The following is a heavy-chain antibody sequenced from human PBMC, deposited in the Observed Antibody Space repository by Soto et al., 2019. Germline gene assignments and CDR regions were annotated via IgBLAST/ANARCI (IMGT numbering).Heavy chain of an antibody. CDR1: GGSISSSSYY. J-gene: IGHJ4*02. CDR3: ARLWGYSYGYDY. D-gene: IGHD5-18*01. Sequence: PSETLSLTCTVSGGSISSSSYYWGWIRQPPGKGLEWIGSIYYSGSTYYNPSLKSRVTISVDTSKNQFSLKLSSVTAADTAVYYCARLWGYSYGYDYWGQGTLVTVSS. V-gene: IGHV4-39*01. CDR2: IYYSGST.